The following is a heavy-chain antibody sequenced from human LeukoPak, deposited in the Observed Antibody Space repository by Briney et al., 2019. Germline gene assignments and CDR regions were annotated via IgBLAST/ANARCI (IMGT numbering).Heavy chain of an antibody. Sequence: GGSLRLSCAASGFTFRNHGMTWVRQAPGKGLEWVVNINQDGSDKKYVNSGKGRFTISRDNAKNSLYLQMNSLRAADTAVYYCARNIGVAADDYWGQGTLVTVSS. CDR1: GFTFRNHG. CDR3: ARNIGVAADDY. J-gene: IGHJ4*02. D-gene: IGHD6-19*01. CDR2: INQDGSDK. V-gene: IGHV3-7*04.